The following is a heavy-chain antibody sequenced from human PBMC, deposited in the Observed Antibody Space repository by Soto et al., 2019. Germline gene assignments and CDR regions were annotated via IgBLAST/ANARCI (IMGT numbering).Heavy chain of an antibody. CDR2: IYYSGST. J-gene: IGHJ4*02. D-gene: IGHD2-8*01. V-gene: IGHV4-39*01. Sequence: QLQLQESGPGLVKPSETLSLTCTVSGGSISSSSYYWGWIRQPPGKGLEWIGSIYYSGSTYYNPSLKSRVTISVDTSKNQFSLKLSSVTAADTAVYYCARAARMHGCDYWGQGTLVTVSS. CDR1: GGSISSSSYY. CDR3: ARAARMHGCDY.